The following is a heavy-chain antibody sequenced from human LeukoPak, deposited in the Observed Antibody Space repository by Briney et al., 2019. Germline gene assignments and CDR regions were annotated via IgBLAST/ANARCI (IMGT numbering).Heavy chain of an antibody. D-gene: IGHD5-18*01. Sequence: GGSLRLSCAASEFTSSTYSMNWVRQAPGKGLEWVSSISTTSSYIYYADSVKGRFTISRDNAKNSLYLQMNSLRAEDTAVYYCARHSFLDYWGQGTLVTVSS. V-gene: IGHV3-21*01. J-gene: IGHJ4*02. CDR2: ISTTSSYI. CDR1: EFTSSTYS. CDR3: ARHSFLDY.